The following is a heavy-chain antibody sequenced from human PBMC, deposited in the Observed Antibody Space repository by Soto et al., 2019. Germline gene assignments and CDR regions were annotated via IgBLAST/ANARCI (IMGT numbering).Heavy chain of an antibody. CDR2: IYYSGST. D-gene: IGHD6-19*01. J-gene: IGHJ4*02. CDR3: ARIAVAGTLEFDY. V-gene: IGHV4-39*01. Sequence: SLTCTVSGGSISSSSYYWGWIRQPPGKGLEWIGSIYYSGSTYYNPSLKSRVTISVDTSKSQFSLKLSSVTAADTAVYYCARIAVAGTLEFDYWGQGTLVTVSS. CDR1: GGSISSSSYY.